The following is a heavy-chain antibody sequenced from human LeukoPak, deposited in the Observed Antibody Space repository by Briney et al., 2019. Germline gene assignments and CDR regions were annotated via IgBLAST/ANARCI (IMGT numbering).Heavy chain of an antibody. D-gene: IGHD1-14*01. V-gene: IGHV3-7*01. CDR1: GFTFSNYW. CDR3: AREKSYRTHY. J-gene: IGHJ4*02. CDR2: RKQDGSEK. Sequence: PGGSLRLSCAASGFTFSNYWMSWVRQAPGKGLESVANRKQDGSEKYYVDSVKGRFTISRDNARNTLYLQMNSLRAEDTAVYYCAREKSYRTHYWSQGTLVTVSS.